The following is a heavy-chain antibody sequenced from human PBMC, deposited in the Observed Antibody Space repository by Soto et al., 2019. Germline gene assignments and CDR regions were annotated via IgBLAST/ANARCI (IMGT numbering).Heavy chain of an antibody. V-gene: IGHV4-59*01. CDR3: ARAWAVPGSHWGD. J-gene: IGHJ4*02. D-gene: IGHD6-19*01. CDR1: GDSINPYY. CDR2: IYFSGST. Sequence: QVQLQESGPGLVKPSETLSLTCTVSGDSINPYYWSWIRQPPGKGLEWIGYIYFSGSTNFNPSLKSRVTISLDTSKRQFFLKLSSVTAADTAVYYCARAWAVPGSHWGDWGRGTLVTVSS.